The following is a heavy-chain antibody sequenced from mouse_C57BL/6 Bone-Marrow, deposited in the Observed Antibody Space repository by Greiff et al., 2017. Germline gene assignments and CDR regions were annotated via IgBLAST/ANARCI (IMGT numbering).Heavy chain of an antibody. CDR3: ARNYYVNLYAMDY. Sequence: QVQLKQSGPGLVQPSQSLSITCTASGFSLTSYGVHWVRQSPGTGLEWLGVIWSGGSTDYNAAFISRLSISKENSKSQVFFKMTSLQSDDTAIYYCARNYYVNLYAMDYWGQGTSVTVSS. CDR2: IWSGGST. D-gene: IGHD2-1*01. CDR1: GFSLTSYG. V-gene: IGHV2-2*01. J-gene: IGHJ4*01.